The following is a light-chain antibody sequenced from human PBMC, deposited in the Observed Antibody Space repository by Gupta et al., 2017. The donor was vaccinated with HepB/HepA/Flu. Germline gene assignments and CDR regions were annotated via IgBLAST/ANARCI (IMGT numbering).Light chain of an antibody. J-gene: IGKJ1*01. Sequence: NALTQSPATLSSSPGERATIPCRSSQNIVPHYLAWYQQKPGQVPRLLIYGASSRVTAMLDRFSGSASVTDFSLSITSLDLEDFAFYYCHQYGSSPRTFGQGTKVEIK. CDR3: HQYGSSPRT. CDR1: QNIVPHY. V-gene: IGKV3-20*01. CDR2: GAS.